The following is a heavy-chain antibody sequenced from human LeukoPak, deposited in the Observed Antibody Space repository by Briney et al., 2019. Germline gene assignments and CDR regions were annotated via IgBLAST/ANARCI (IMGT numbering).Heavy chain of an antibody. CDR3: ARSGYSYGYRGNYFDY. V-gene: IGHV3-64*01. J-gene: IGHJ4*02. CDR2: IGGST. D-gene: IGHD5-18*01. CDR1: GFTFSSYW. Sequence: GGSLRLSCAASGFTFSSYWMSWVRQAPGKGLEHVSAIGGSTYYANSVKGRFTISRDNSKNTLYLQMNSLRAEDTAVYYCARSGYSYGYRGNYFDYWGQGTLVTVSS.